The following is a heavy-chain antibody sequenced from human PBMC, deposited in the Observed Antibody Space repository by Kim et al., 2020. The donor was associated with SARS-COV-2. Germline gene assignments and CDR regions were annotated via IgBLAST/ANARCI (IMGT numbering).Heavy chain of an antibody. D-gene: IGHD2-2*01. V-gene: IGHV5-51*01. CDR3: ARGVVPAAIGHMDV. Sequence: PSFQGQVTISADKSISTAYLQWSSLKASDTAMYYCARGVVPAAIGHMDVWGQGTTVTVSS. J-gene: IGHJ6*02.